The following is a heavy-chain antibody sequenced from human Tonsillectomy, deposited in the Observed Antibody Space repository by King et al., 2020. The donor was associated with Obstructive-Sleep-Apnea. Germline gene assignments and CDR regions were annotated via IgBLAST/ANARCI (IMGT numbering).Heavy chain of an antibody. Sequence: QVQLVESGGGVVQPGRSLRLSCAASGFTFSSYAMHWVRQAPGKGLEWVAVISYDGSNKYYADSVKGRFTISRDNSKNTLYLQMNSLRAEDTAVYYCARVEIVVVPAARSSPRYYYYYGMDVWGQGTTVTVSS. J-gene: IGHJ6*02. D-gene: IGHD2-2*03. CDR3: ARVEIVVVPAARSSPRYYYYYGMDV. CDR2: ISYDGSNK. CDR1: GFTFSSYA. V-gene: IGHV3-30*04.